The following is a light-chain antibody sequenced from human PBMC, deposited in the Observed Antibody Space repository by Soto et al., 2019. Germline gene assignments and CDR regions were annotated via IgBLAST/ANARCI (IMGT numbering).Light chain of an antibody. CDR3: MQALQSLT. CDR2: LGS. V-gene: IGKV2-28*01. J-gene: IGKJ4*01. Sequence: DIVMTQSPLSLPVTPGEPASISCRSSQSLLQSNGYNYLDWYLQKPGQSPQLLIYLGSNRASGVPDRFSGSGSGTDFTLKISRVEAEDVGVYDCMQALQSLTFGGGTKVEIK. CDR1: QSLLQSNGYNY.